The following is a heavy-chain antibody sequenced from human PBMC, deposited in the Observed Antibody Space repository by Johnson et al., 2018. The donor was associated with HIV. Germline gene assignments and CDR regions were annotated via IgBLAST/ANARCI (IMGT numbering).Heavy chain of an antibody. CDR3: ATTTRGNWGSCFDI. CDR2: INWNAGRT. Sequence: MKWVRQTPGMGLEWVSAINWNAGRTGYTDSVKGRLTICRDNAKNSLYLQLNSLRAEETSLYYCATTTRGNWGSCFDIWGQGTMVTVSS. J-gene: IGHJ3*02. D-gene: IGHD7-27*01. V-gene: IGHV3-20*03.